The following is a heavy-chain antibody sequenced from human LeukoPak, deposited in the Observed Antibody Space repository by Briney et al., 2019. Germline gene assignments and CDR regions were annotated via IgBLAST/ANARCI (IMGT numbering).Heavy chain of an antibody. CDR3: ARGVDSAIDW. CDR2: INGDGRDK. J-gene: IGHJ4*02. CDR1: GFTFSSYW. D-gene: IGHD3-9*01. Sequence: PGGSLRLSCAASGFTFSSYWMNWVRQAPGKGLEWVANINGDGRDKHYVGSVRGRFTISRDNADNALYLQMNSLRGDDTALYYCARGVDSAIDWWGQGTLVTVSS. V-gene: IGHV3-7*01.